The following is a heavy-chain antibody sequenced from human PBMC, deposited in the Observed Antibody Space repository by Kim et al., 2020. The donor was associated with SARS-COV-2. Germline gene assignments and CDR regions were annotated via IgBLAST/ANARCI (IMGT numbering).Heavy chain of an antibody. Sequence: GESLKISCKGSGYSFTSYWIGWVRQMPGKGLEWMGIIYPGDSDTRYSPSFQGQVTISADKSISTAYLQWSSLKASDTAMYYCARHKNVYYYGSGSLIDYWGQGTLVTVSS. CDR1: GYSFTSYW. CDR3: ARHKNVYYYGSGSLIDY. D-gene: IGHD3-10*01. J-gene: IGHJ4*02. V-gene: IGHV5-51*01. CDR2: IYPGDSDT.